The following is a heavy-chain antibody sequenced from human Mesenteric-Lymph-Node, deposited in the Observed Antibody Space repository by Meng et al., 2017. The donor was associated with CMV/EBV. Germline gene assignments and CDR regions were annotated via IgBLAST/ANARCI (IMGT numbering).Heavy chain of an antibody. V-gene: IGHV3-15*01. D-gene: IGHD3-9*01. CDR1: GFIVSNNY. CDR3: VITSNTGYLSEH. Sequence: GGSLRLSCAASGFIVSNNYMSWVRQAPGKGLEWVGRIKSERDGGTTDYAAPVKDRFTISRDDSKNTVYLRISSLKTEDTAVYYCVITSNTGYLSEHWGQGTLVTVSS. CDR2: IKSERDGGTT. J-gene: IGHJ4*02.